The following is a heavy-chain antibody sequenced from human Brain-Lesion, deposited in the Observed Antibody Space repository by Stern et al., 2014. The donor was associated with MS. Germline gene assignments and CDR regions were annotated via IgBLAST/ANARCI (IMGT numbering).Heavy chain of an antibody. V-gene: IGHV4-61*02. J-gene: IGHJ6*02. CDR2: IFTRGTT. CDR1: GGSISSGGYY. CDR3: ARGRVVPGFQYYATDV. D-gene: IGHD2-2*01. Sequence: MQLVESGPGLVKPSQTLSLSCTVSGGSISSGGYYWSWIRQPAGKGLEWIGRIFTRGTTSYNPSLKSGFTISIATSKNQFSLRRNPMTAADTAVYYCARGRVVPGFQYYATDVWGQGTTVIVSS.